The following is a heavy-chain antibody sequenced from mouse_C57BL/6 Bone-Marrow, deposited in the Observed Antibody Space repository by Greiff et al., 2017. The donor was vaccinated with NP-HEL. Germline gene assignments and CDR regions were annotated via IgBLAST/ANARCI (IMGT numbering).Heavy chain of an antibody. V-gene: IGHV1-55*01. CDR3: ARPRGSSLAWFAY. D-gene: IGHD1-1*01. Sequence: QVQLQQPGAELVKPGASVKMSCKASGYTFTSYWITWVKQRPGQGLEWIGDIYPGSGSTNYNEKFKSKATLTVDTSSSTAYMQLSSLTSEDSAVYYGARPRGSSLAWFAYWGQGTLVTVSA. CDR2: IYPGSGST. J-gene: IGHJ3*01. CDR1: GYTFTSYW.